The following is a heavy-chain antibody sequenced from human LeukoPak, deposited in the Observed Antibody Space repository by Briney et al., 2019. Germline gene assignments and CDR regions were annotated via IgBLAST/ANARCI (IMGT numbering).Heavy chain of an antibody. CDR1: GGSISSGSYY. CDR2: IYYTGST. Sequence: SETLSLTCTVSGGSISSGSYYWGWIRQSPGKGLEWIGYIYYTGSTTYNPSLKSRVTISADTSKNQFSLKLSSVTAADTAVYYCASRKLGNDYWGQGTLVTVSS. J-gene: IGHJ4*02. D-gene: IGHD7-27*01. V-gene: IGHV4-61*01. CDR3: ASRKLGNDY.